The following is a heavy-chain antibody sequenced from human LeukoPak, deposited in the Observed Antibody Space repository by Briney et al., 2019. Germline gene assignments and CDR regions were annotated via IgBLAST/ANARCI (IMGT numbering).Heavy chain of an antibody. Sequence: GGSLRLSCAAYGFTFSSYSMSWVRQAPGKGLEWVSAISGSGGSTYYADSVKGRFTISRDNSKNTLYLQMNSLRAEDTAVYYCAKDTYGDYVYYFDYWGQGTLVTVSS. CDR1: GFTFSSYS. D-gene: IGHD4-17*01. CDR2: ISGSGGST. V-gene: IGHV3-23*01. J-gene: IGHJ4*02. CDR3: AKDTYGDYVYYFDY.